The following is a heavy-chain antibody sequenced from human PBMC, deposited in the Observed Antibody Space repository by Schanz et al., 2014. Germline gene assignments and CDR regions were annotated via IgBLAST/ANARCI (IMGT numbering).Heavy chain of an antibody. CDR2: ITYDGSNK. Sequence: MHLVESGGGLVQPGGSLRLSCAASGFTFSRHAMHWVRQAAGKGLEWVAAITYDGSNKYYAESVKGRFAISRDNSKDTLYLQMNSLRAEDTAVYYCAREKRRTEVVLDHWGQGTLVTVS. J-gene: IGHJ4*02. V-gene: IGHV3-30*09. CDR1: GFTFSRHA. CDR3: AREKRRTEVVLDH.